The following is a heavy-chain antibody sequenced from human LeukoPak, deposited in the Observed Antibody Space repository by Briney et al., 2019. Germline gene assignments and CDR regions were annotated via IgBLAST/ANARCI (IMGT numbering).Heavy chain of an antibody. J-gene: IGHJ4*02. CDR2: INPSGGST. CDR1: GYTFTSYY. V-gene: IGHV1-46*01. D-gene: IGHD5-12*01. Sequence: ASVKVSCKASGYTFTSYYMHWVRQAPGQGLEWMGIINPSGGSTSYAQKFQGRVTMTRDMSTSTVYMELSSLRSEDTAVYYCARAPEYSGYDAEVVDYWGQGTLVTVSS. CDR3: ARAPEYSGYDAEVVDY.